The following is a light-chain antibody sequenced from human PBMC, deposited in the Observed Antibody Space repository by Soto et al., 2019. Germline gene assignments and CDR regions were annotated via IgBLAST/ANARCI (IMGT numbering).Light chain of an antibody. V-gene: IGLV2-23*02. CDR1: YNL. J-gene: IGLJ3*02. CDR3: CSYAGNRRV. Sequence: QSALTQPASVSGSPGQTITISCTGTYNLVSWYQQHPGKAPKLMIFEVNKRPSGVSYRFSGSKSGNSASLTISALQAEDEAEYFGCSYAGNRRVFGGGTKLTVL. CDR2: EVN.